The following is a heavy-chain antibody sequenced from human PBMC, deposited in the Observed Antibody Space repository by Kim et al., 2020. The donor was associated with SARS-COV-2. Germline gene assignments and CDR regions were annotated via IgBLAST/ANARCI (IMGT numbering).Heavy chain of an antibody. Sequence: GGSLRLSCAASGFTFSNAWMSWVRQAPGKGLEWVARISTKTDGGSIDYAAPVQCSITIARDDTTHTVYLQMHSLRSAATAEYSCTTDWNGGYWGQGTVVT. CDR2: ISTKTDGGSI. CDR3: TTDWNGGY. D-gene: IGHD1-1*01. V-gene: IGHV3-15*01. J-gene: IGHJ1*01. CDR1: GFTFSNAW.